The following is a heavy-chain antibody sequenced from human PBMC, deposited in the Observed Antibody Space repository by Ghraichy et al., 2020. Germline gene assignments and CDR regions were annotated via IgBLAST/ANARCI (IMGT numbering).Heavy chain of an antibody. J-gene: IGHJ4*02. D-gene: IGHD2-15*01. CDR3: ARGRRSGGSCLFDY. CDR2: INHSGST. V-gene: IGHV4-34*01. Sequence: SETLSLTCAVYGGSFSGYYWSWIRQPPGKGLEWIGEINHSGSTNYNPSLKSRVTISVDTSKNQFSLKLSSVTAADTAVYYCARGRRSGGSCLFDYWGQGTLVTVSS. CDR1: GGSFSGYY.